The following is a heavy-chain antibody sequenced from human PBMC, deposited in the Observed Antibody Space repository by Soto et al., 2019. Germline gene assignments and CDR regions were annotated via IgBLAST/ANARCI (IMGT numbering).Heavy chain of an antibody. CDR1: GFTVSSNY. D-gene: IGHD6-19*01. V-gene: IGHV3-66*01. Sequence: GGSLRLSCAASGFTVSSNYMSWVRQAPGKGLEWVSVIYSGGSTYYADSVKGRFTISRDNSKNTLYLQMNSLRAEDTAVYYCARGGTTYSSGWYHFDYWGQGTLVTVSS. CDR2: IYSGGST. J-gene: IGHJ4*02. CDR3: ARGGTTYSSGWYHFDY.